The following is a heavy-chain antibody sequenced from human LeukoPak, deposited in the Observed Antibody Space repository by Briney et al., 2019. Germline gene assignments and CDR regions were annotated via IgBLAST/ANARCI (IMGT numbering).Heavy chain of an antibody. V-gene: IGHV4-59*01. Sequence: SETLSLTCTVSGGSISSYYWSWIRQPPGKGLEWIGYIYYSGSTNYNPSLKSRVTISVDTSKNQFSLELSSVTAADTAVYYCARTYSSSWYRIDYWGQGTLVTVSS. CDR3: ARTYSSSWYRIDY. D-gene: IGHD6-13*01. J-gene: IGHJ4*02. CDR2: IYYSGST. CDR1: GGSISSYY.